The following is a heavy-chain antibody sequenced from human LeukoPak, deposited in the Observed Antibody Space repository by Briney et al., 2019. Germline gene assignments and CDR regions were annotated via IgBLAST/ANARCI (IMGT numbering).Heavy chain of an antibody. CDR1: GVTFSSNY. J-gene: IGHJ3*02. V-gene: IGHV3-53*01. CDR3: ARVRGDSRGNAFDI. CDR2: LYTDDRP. Sequence: GGSLRLSCAASGVTFSSNYMTWVRQAPGKGLEWVSLLYTDDRPFYADSVKGRFTISRDNSNRTVFLQMNSLRAEDTAVYYCARVRGDSRGNAFDIWGQGTMVSVSS. D-gene: IGHD2-15*01.